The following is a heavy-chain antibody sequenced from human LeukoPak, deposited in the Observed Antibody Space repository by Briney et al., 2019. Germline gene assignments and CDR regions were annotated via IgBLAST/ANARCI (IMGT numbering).Heavy chain of an antibody. Sequence: GESLKISCKASAYIFTNYWITWVRQMPGKGLEWMGIIYPGDSDTTYTPSFQGQVTISADKSNSTAYLQWSSLRASDTAMYYCARQGYTDAFNIWGQGRMVSVSS. CDR3: ARQGYTDAFNI. V-gene: IGHV5-51*01. CDR2: IYPGDSDT. CDR1: AYIFTNYW. J-gene: IGHJ3*02. D-gene: IGHD5-18*01.